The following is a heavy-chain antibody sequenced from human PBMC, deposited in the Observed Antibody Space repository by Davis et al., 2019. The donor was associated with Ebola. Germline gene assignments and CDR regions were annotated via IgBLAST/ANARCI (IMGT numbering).Heavy chain of an antibody. Sequence: AASVKVSCKASGYTFTSYDINWVRQATGQGLEWMGWMNPNSGNTGYAQKFQDRVTMTRNNSINTAYMEVNGLTSEDTAVYYCARGGYSYGYGLDYWGQGSLVTVSS. CDR1: GYTFTSYD. CDR2: MNPNSGNT. V-gene: IGHV1-8*01. D-gene: IGHD5-18*01. CDR3: ARGGYSYGYGLDY. J-gene: IGHJ4*02.